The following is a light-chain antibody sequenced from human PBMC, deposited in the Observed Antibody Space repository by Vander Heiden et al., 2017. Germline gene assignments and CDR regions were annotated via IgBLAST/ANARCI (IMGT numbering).Light chain of an antibody. Sequence: QSALTQPASVSGSPGQSITTPCTATSSDIGAYNYVSWYQQHPGKAPKLIICGVSNRPSGVSNRFSGSNSGNTASLTISGLQAEDEADYYCTSYTSGSTPWVLGGGTKLTVL. J-gene: IGLJ3*02. V-gene: IGLV2-14*03. CDR2: GVS. CDR3: TSYTSGSTPWV. CDR1: SSDIGAYNY.